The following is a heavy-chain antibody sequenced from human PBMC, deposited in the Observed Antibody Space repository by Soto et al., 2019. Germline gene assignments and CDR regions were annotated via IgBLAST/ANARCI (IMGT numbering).Heavy chain of an antibody. Sequence: GGSLRLSCAASGFTFSDHYMDWVRQAPGKGLEWVGRTRNKANSFATEYAASVKGRFTIFRDDSKNSLYLQMSSLKTADTAMYYCAREFMTTVTYFDYWGQGTLVTVSS. J-gene: IGHJ4*02. CDR3: AREFMTTVTYFDY. D-gene: IGHD4-17*01. CDR1: GFTFSDHY. V-gene: IGHV3-72*01. CDR2: TRNKANSFAT.